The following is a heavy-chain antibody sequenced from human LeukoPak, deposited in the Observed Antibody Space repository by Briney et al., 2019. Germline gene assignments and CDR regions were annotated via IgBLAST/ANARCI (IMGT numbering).Heavy chain of an antibody. CDR1: GYTFTGYY. V-gene: IGHV1-2*02. D-gene: IGHD1-26*01. Sequence: GASVKVSCKASGYTFTGYYMHWVRQAPGQGLEWMGWVNPNSGGTNYAQKFQGRVTMTRDTSISTAYMELSRLRSDDTAVYYCARFLRPRDRYSGSYDYWGQGTLVTVSS. J-gene: IGHJ4*02. CDR3: ARFLRPRDRYSGSYDY. CDR2: VNPNSGGT.